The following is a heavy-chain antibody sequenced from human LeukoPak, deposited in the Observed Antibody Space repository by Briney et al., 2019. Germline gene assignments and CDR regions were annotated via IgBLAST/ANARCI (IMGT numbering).Heavy chain of an antibody. V-gene: IGHV3-30*04. D-gene: IGHD2-21*01. CDR2: ISYDGSNE. CDR3: ARGKGYYSGTDSFDI. CDR1: GFTFSSYG. J-gene: IGHJ3*02. Sequence: RGSLRPSCAVSGFTFSSYGMNWVRQAPGKGLEWVAGISYDGSNEYYADAVKGRFTISRDNSKNTLYLQMNSLRAEDTAVYYCARGKGYYSGTDSFDIWGKGTMVTVSS.